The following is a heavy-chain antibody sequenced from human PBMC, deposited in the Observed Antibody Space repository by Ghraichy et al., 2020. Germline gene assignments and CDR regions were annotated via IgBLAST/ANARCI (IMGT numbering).Heavy chain of an antibody. CDR1: GGSISSYY. CDR3: ASSNPGYYGMDV. V-gene: IGHV4-59*01. J-gene: IGHJ6*02. D-gene: IGHD4-11*01. CDR2: IYYSGST. Sequence: SETLSLTCTVSGGSISSYYWSWIRQPPGKGLEWIGYIYYSGSTNYNPSLKSRVTISVDTSKNQFSLKLSSVTAADTAVYYCASSNPGYYGMDVWGQGTTVTVSS.